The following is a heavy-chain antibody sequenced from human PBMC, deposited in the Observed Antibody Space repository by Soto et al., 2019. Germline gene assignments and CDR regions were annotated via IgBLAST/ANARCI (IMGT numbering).Heavy chain of an antibody. CDR2: IYYSGST. CDR1: GASISSGYNY. D-gene: IGHD3-16*01. V-gene: IGHV4-31*01. Sequence: QVQLQESGPGLVKPSQTLSLTCTVSGASISSGYNYWSWIRQHPGKGLEWIGYIYYSGSTYYNPSLKXXVXIXXVTSKNQFSLNLNSVTVADTAVDYCARAGGNWFDPWGQGTLVTVSS. CDR3: ARAGGNWFDP. J-gene: IGHJ5*02.